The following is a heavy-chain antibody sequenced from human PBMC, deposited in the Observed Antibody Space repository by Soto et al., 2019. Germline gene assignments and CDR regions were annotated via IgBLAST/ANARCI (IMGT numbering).Heavy chain of an antibody. Sequence: PSETLSLTCTVSGGSISSPSYWWGWIRQPPGEGPEWIGSVYYSGTTRTYYTPSLKSRVTISVDTSKNQFSLKLISVTAADTAVYYCARHDGTETLNWLAPWGQGTLVTVSS. CDR1: GGSISSPSYW. V-gene: IGHV4-39*01. CDR3: ARHDGTETLNWLAP. J-gene: IGHJ5*02. CDR2: VYYSGTTRT.